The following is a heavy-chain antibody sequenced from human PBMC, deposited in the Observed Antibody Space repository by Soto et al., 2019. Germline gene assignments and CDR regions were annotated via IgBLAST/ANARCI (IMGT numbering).Heavy chain of an antibody. CDR1: GFTFSDHY. J-gene: IGHJ4*02. CDR2: IRNRANSYGT. Sequence: EVPLVESGGGSVQPGGSLRLSCAASGFTFSDHYMDWVRQAPGKGLEWAGRIRNRANSYGTDYAAAVKGRFTISRDDSRNARYRQMSSLRTEDTAVYYCVRVRLGASTRVFDYWGQGTLVTVSS. D-gene: IGHD1-1*01. CDR3: VRVRLGASTRVFDY. V-gene: IGHV3-72*01.